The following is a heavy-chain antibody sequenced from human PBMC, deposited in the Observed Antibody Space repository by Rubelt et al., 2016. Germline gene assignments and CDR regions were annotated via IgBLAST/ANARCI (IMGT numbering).Heavy chain of an antibody. Sequence: QVQLVQSGAEVKKPGASVKVSCKASGYTFTSYDINWVRQATGQGLEWMGWMNPNSGNTGYAQKFQGRVTMTRDRSISTAYMELNRLTADDTAVYYCARALGEVTPGYWGQGTLVTVSS. CDR2: MNPNSGNT. CDR3: ARALGEVTPGY. CDR1: GYTFTSYD. V-gene: IGHV1-8*01. J-gene: IGHJ4*02. D-gene: IGHD3-16*01.